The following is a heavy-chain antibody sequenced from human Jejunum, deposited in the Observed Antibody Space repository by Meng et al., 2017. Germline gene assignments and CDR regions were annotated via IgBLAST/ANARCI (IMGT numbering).Heavy chain of an antibody. J-gene: IGHJ5*02. Sequence: GSLRLSCTVSGDSLSGNYYSWIRQPPGKGLEWIGYIFYLGSTNYNPSLKSRVTMSLDTSKNQFSLNLRSVTAADTAVYYCVKDLGRSGRWYEGVRFDPWGQGILVTVSS. CDR1: GDSLSGNY. V-gene: IGHV4-59*01. CDR2: IFYLGST. D-gene: IGHD6-13*01. CDR3: VKDLGRSGRWYEGVRFDP.